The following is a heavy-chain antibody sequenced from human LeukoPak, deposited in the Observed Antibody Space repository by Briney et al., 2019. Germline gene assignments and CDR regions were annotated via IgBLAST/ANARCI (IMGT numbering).Heavy chain of an antibody. CDR2: ISYDGSNK. CDR3: AKRSTYYFDY. Sequence: PGGSLRLSCAASGFTFSSYGMHWVRQAPGKGLEWVAVISYDGSNKYYADSVKGRFTISRDNSKNTLYLQMNSLRAEDTALYYCAKRSTYYFDYWGQGTLVTVSS. J-gene: IGHJ4*02. V-gene: IGHV3-30*18. CDR1: GFTFSSYG. D-gene: IGHD6-6*01.